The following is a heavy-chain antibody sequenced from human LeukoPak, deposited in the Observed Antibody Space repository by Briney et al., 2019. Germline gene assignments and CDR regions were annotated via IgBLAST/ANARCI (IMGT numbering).Heavy chain of an antibody. J-gene: IGHJ4*02. CDR2: IYHSGST. D-gene: IGHD5-18*01. Sequence: SETLSLTCAVSGGSISSGGYSWSWIRQPPGKGLEWIGYIYHSGSTYYNPSLKSRVTISVDRSKNQFSLELSSVTAADTAVYYCARGGGYSYGYVDYWGQGTLVTVSS. CDR3: ARGGGYSYGYVDY. CDR1: GGSISSGGYS. V-gene: IGHV4-30-2*01.